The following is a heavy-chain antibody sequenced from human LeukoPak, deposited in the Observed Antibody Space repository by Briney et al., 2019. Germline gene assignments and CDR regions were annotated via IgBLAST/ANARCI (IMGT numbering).Heavy chain of an antibody. CDR1: GVSISSYY. Sequence: SETLSLTCTVSGVSISSYYWSWIRQPPGKGLEWIGYIYYSGSSNYNPSLKSRVTISVDTSKNQFSLKLSSVTAADTAVYYCARYPTYYYDSSGYYYDYWGQGTLVTVSS. CDR2: IYYSGSS. V-gene: IGHV4-59*01. CDR3: ARYPTYYYDSSGYYYDY. J-gene: IGHJ4*02. D-gene: IGHD3-22*01.